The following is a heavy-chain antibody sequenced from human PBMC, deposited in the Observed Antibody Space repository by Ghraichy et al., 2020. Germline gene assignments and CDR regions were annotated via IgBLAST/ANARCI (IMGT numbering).Heavy chain of an antibody. D-gene: IGHD2-8*01. Sequence: SVKVSCKASGFTFISSTMQWVRQARGQRLEWIGWIVVDSGNTNYAQRFQERVSITRDMSTSTAYLELSSLRSEDTAMYYCAAGPGDLTRWYYFDYWGQGTLVTVSS. CDR1: GFTFISST. CDR2: IVVDSGNT. J-gene: IGHJ4*02. V-gene: IGHV1-58*02. CDR3: AAGPGDLTRWYYFDY.